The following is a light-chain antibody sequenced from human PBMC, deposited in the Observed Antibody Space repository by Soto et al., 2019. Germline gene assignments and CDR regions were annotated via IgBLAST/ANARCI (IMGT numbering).Light chain of an antibody. CDR3: LQDYGDSWT. V-gene: IGKV1-6*01. Sequence: TQMAQSPLSLSASVGEKIIITCRASRDVGSDVSWYQQKPGQAPKLVIYAASNLYTGVPSRFSGRRSGTEFTLTISSLQPEDFASYYCLQDYGDSWTFGQGTKVEIE. CDR2: AAS. J-gene: IGKJ1*01. CDR1: RDVGSD.